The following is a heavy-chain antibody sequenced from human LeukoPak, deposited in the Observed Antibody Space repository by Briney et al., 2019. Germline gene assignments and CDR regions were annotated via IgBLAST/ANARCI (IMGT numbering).Heavy chain of an antibody. CDR3: ASDNWNYINGYAFDI. Sequence: PGGSLRLSCAASGFTFSDYYISWIRQAPGKGLEWVSYISSSGSTIYYADSVKGRFTISRDNAKNSLYLQMNSLRAEGTAVYYCASDNWNYINGYAFDIWGQGTMVTVSS. D-gene: IGHD1-7*01. CDR2: ISSSGSTI. CDR1: GFTFSDYY. V-gene: IGHV3-11*01. J-gene: IGHJ3*02.